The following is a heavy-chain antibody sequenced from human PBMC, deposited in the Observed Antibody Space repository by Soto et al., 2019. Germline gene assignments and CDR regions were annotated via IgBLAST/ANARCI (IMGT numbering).Heavy chain of an antibody. V-gene: IGHV1-18*01. CDR3: ARRQGTINSFGVVMEYDY. CDR1: GYIFSNYE. CDR2: ISPNNGDT. Sequence: QVQLVQSGAEMKKPGASVKVSCKASGYIFSNYEISWVRQAPGQGLEWMGWISPNNGDTNYAQKFEGRVTMTTDTSTSTAYMEMRGMKSDDTATYYCARRQGTINSFGVVMEYDYWGQGTMVTVSS. D-gene: IGHD3-3*01. J-gene: IGHJ4*02.